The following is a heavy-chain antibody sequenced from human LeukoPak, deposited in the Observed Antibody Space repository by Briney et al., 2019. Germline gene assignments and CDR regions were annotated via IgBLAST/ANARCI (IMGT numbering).Heavy chain of an antibody. CDR1: GYTFTSYD. CDR3: ARGGLWYYGSGSYYNRISWFDP. Sequence: ASVKVSCKASGYTFTSYDINWVRQATGQGLEWMGWMNPNSSNTGYAQKFQGRVTMTRNTSISTAYMELSSLRSEDTAVYYCARGGLWYYGSGSYYNRISWFDPWGQGTLVTVSS. CDR2: MNPNSSNT. D-gene: IGHD3-10*01. V-gene: IGHV1-8*01. J-gene: IGHJ5*02.